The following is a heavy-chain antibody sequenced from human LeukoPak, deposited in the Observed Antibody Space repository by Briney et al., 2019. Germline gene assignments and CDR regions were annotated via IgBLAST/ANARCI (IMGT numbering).Heavy chain of an antibody. V-gene: IGHV4-4*02. Sequence: SGTLSLTCVVSGGSISSSNWWSWVRQPPEKGLEWIGEIYHSGSTNYNPSLKSRVTISVDKSKNQFSLKLSSVTAADTAVYYCARDRDGYNYFDPWGQGTLVTVSS. J-gene: IGHJ5*02. CDR2: IYHSGST. CDR3: ARDRDGYNYFDP. D-gene: IGHD5-24*01. CDR1: GGSISSSNW.